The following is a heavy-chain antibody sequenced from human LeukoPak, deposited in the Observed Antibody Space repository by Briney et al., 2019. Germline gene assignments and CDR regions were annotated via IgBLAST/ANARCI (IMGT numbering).Heavy chain of an antibody. J-gene: IGHJ5*02. D-gene: IGHD3-3*01. CDR1: GYTFTSYD. CDR2: MNPNSGNT. CDR3: ARAGVPLRAIFGVVIYGNWFDP. Sequence: ASVKVSCKASGYTFTSYDINWVRQATGQGLEWMGWMNPNSGNTGYAQKFRGRVTMTRNTSISTAYMELSGLRSEDTAVYYCARAGVPLRAIFGVVIYGNWFDPWGQGTLVTVSS. V-gene: IGHV1-8*01.